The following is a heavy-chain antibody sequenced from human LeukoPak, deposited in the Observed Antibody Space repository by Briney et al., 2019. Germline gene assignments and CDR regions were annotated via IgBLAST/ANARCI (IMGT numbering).Heavy chain of an antibody. Sequence: PGGSLRLSCAASGFTFSSYAMSWVRQAPGKGLEWVSAISGSGGSTYYADSVKGRFTISRDNSKNTLYLQMNSLRAEDTAVYYCAKWEITMVRGIYYYGMDVWGQGTTVTVSS. J-gene: IGHJ6*02. CDR1: GFTFSSYA. V-gene: IGHV3-23*01. CDR3: AKWEITMVRGIYYYGMDV. D-gene: IGHD3-10*01. CDR2: ISGSGGST.